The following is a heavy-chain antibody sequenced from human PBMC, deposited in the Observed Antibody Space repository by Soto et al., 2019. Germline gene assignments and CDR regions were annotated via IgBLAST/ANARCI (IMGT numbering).Heavy chain of an antibody. CDR3: ARHRGYSSSGTWFDP. J-gene: IGHJ5*02. Sequence: PSETLSLTCTVSGGSISSGDYYWSWIRQPPGKGLEWIGSIYYSGSTYYNPSLKSRVTISVDTSKNQFSLKLSSVTAADTAVYYCARHRGYSSSGTWFDPWGQGTLVPVSS. V-gene: IGHV4-39*01. D-gene: IGHD6-13*01. CDR1: GGSISSGDYY. CDR2: IYYSGST.